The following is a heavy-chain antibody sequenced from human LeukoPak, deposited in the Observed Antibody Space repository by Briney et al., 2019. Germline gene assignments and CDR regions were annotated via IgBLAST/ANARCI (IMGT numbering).Heavy chain of an antibody. Sequence: PGRSLRHACAASGFTFSNHYMDWVRQAPRKGLEWVGGIRMKVNGSTTEFAASVKGRFTISRDDSKNSLYLQMNSLRAEDTAVYYCARVGRGDMGLRGLYYYYYYMDVWGKGTTVTISS. CDR1: GFTFSNHY. D-gene: IGHD2-15*01. CDR3: ARVGRGDMGLRGLYYYYYYMDV. V-gene: IGHV3-72*01. CDR2: IRMKVNGSTT. J-gene: IGHJ6*03.